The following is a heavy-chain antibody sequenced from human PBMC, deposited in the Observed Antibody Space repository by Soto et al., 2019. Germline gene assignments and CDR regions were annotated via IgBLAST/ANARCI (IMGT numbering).Heavy chain of an antibody. V-gene: IGHV3-9*01. D-gene: IGHD3-16*01. Sequence: EMQLVESGGGLVQPGMSLRLSCAASGFTFDDYAMYWVRQVPGKGLEWVSGISWNSGRIGYADSVKGRFTISRDNAKNALYREMNCLRPEDTALYYCTKARLWGGDVYNSYCYNARDVWGQGTTVTVSS. CDR1: GFTFDDYA. CDR2: ISWNSGRI. J-gene: IGHJ6*02. CDR3: TKARLWGGDVYNSYCYNARDV.